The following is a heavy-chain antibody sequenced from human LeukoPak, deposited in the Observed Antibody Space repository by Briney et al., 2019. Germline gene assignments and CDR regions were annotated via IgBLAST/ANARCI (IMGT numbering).Heavy chain of an antibody. CDR2: IYYSGST. J-gene: IGHJ4*02. D-gene: IGHD3-3*01. Sequence: SETLSLTCTVSGGSISSYYWSWIRQPPGKGLEWIGYIYYSGSTNYNPSLKSRVTISVDTSKNQFSLKLSSVTAADTAVYYCARQVRVTIFGVVIIHYFDYWGQGTLVTVSS. CDR3: ARQVRVTIFGVVIIHYFDY. V-gene: IGHV4-59*08. CDR1: GGSISSYY.